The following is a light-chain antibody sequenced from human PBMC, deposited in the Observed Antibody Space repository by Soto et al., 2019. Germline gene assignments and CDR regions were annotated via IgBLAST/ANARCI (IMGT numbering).Light chain of an antibody. J-gene: IGKJ1*01. CDR1: QSISSW. V-gene: IGKV1-5*01. Sequence: DIQMTQSPSTLSASVGDRVTITCRASQSISSWLAWYQQKPGKAPKLLIYDASSLESGVPSRFSGSGSGTEFTLTISSLQPDDFATYYCHQYNRYRGTFGQGTKVEIK. CDR3: HQYNRYRGT. CDR2: DAS.